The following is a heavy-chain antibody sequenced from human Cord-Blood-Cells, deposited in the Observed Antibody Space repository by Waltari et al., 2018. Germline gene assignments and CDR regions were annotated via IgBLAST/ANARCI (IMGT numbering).Heavy chain of an antibody. Sequence: EVQLVESGGGLVQPGGSLRLSCAASGFTFSSYEMNWVRQAPGKGLEWVSFISSSGSTIYYADSVKGRFTISRDNAKNSLYLQMNSLRAEDTAVYYCARGPNYYDSSGYYFDYWGQGTLVTVSS. CDR2: ISSSGSTI. V-gene: IGHV3-48*03. CDR3: ARGPNYYDSSGYYFDY. D-gene: IGHD3-22*01. CDR1: GFTFSSYE. J-gene: IGHJ4*02.